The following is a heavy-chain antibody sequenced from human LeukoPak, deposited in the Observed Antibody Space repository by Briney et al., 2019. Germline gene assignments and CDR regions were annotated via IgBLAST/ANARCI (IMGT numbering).Heavy chain of an antibody. CDR3: ARVSDDSSGYYHY. Sequence: TSETLSLTCTVSGGSISSYHWSWIRQPPGKGLEWIGYIYYSGSTNYNPSLKSRVTISVDTSKNQFSLKLSSVTAADTAVYYCARVSDDSSGYYHYWGQGTLVTVSS. CDR1: GGSISSYH. D-gene: IGHD3-22*01. V-gene: IGHV4-59*01. CDR2: IYYSGST. J-gene: IGHJ4*02.